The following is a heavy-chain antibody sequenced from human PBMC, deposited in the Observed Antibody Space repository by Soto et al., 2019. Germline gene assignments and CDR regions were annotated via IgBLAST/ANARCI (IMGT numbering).Heavy chain of an antibody. D-gene: IGHD2-2*01. J-gene: IGHJ4*02. Sequence: SETLSLTCAVYGGSFSGYYWTWIRQPPWTGLEWIGEINHSGSTNYNPSLKSRVTISVDTSKNQFSLKLSSVTAADTAVYYCARVPDYWAQGILVTVHS. CDR1: GGSFSGYY. CDR2: INHSGST. V-gene: IGHV4-34*01. CDR3: ARVPDY.